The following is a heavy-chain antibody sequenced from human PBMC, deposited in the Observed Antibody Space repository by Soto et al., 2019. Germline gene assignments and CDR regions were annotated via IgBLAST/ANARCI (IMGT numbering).Heavy chain of an antibody. CDR1: GYTFTSYA. CDR3: ARDRSVPAAPDDAFDI. CDR2: ISAYNGNT. Sequence: ASVKVSCKASGYTFTSYAMNWVRQAPGQRLEWMGWISAYNGNTNYAQKLQGRVTMTTDTSKNQFSLRLTSVTAADTGVYYCARDRSVPAAPDDAFDIWGQGTMVTVSS. J-gene: IGHJ3*02. D-gene: IGHD2-2*01. V-gene: IGHV1-18*01.